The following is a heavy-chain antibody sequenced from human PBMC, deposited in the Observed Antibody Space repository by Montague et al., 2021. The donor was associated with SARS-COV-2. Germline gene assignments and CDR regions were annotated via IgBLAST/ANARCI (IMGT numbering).Heavy chain of an antibody. CDR1: GASFSAYY. V-gene: IGHV4-34*01. J-gene: IGHJ3*02. D-gene: IGHD3-9*01. CDR3: ARGRRTGWLLERRDFEI. Sequence: SETLSLTCAVYGASFSAYYWSWILQPPGKGLEWIAEISHRGSTNYNPSLKGRVTISADTSKSQFSLNLSSVTAADTAAYYCARGRRTGWLLERRDFEIWGQGTMVTVSS. CDR2: ISHRGST.